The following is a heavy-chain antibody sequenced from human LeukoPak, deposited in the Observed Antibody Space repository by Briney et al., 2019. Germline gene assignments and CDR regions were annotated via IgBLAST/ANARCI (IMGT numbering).Heavy chain of an antibody. CDR3: ARDSGRGVAGNLDY. CDR2: IIPIFGTA. CDR1: GGTFSRYA. J-gene: IGHJ4*02. D-gene: IGHD6-19*01. Sequence: ASVKVSCKAAGGTFSRYAISWVRQAPGQGLEWMGGIIPIFGTANYAQKFQGRVTITADESTSTAYMELSSLRSEDTAVYYCARDSGRGVAGNLDYWGQGTLVTVSS. V-gene: IGHV1-69*13.